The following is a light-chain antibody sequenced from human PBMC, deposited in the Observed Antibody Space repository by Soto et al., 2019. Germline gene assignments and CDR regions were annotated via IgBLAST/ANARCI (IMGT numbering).Light chain of an antibody. Sequence: EIVLTQSPGTLSLSPGERATLSCRASQSFGGSLAWYQQRPGQAPRLLVYHTSNRATGIPDRFSASGSGTDFTLTISRLEPEDFAVYYCQQYESSPRTFGQGTKVDIK. CDR2: HTS. V-gene: IGKV3-20*01. CDR1: QSFGGS. J-gene: IGKJ1*01. CDR3: QQYESSPRT.